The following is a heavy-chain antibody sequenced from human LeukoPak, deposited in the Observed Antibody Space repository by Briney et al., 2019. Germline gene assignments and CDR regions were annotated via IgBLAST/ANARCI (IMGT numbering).Heavy chain of an antibody. CDR3: AGETSLFREVPFDY. CDR2: IYYSGST. J-gene: IGHJ4*01. V-gene: IGHV4-39*07. CDR1: GGSISSSSYY. Sequence: PSETLSLTFTVSGGSISSSSYYWGWIRQPPGKGLEWMGSIYYSGSTYYNPSLKSRVTISVDTSKNQFSLKLSSVTAADTAVYYGAGETSLFREVPFDYWGQEPWSPSPQ. D-gene: IGHD3-10*01.